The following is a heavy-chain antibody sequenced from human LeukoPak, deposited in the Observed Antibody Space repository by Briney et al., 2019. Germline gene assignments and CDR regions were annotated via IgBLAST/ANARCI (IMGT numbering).Heavy chain of an antibody. CDR3: AKDEVIGWAYMDV. J-gene: IGHJ6*03. CDR2: ISGSGDST. Sequence: PGGSLRLSCAASGFTFSNYAMSRVRQAPGKGLEWVSAISGSGDSTYYADSVKGRFTISRDNSKNTLYLQVNSLRNEDTPVYYCAKDEVIGWAYMDVWGKGTTVTVSS. CDR1: GFTFSNYA. V-gene: IGHV3-23*01. D-gene: IGHD3-10*01.